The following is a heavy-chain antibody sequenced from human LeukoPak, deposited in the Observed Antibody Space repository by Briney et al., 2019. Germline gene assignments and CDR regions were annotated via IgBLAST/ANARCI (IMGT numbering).Heavy chain of an antibody. J-gene: IGHJ4*02. V-gene: IGHV1-69*06. D-gene: IGHD3-10*01. CDR2: IIPIFGTA. Sequence: SVKVSCKASGYTFTSYAISWVRQAPGQGLEWMGGIIPIFGTANYAQKFQGRVTITADKSTSTAYMELSSLRSEDTAVYYCARDVWFGAGRTFDYWGQGTLVTVSS. CDR3: ARDVWFGAGRTFDY. CDR1: GYTFTSYA.